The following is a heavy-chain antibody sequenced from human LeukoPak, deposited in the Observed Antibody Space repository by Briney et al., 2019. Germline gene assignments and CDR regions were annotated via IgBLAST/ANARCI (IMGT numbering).Heavy chain of an antibody. Sequence: GGSLRLSCAASGFTFSSYAMHWVRQAPGKGLEWVAVISYDGSNKYYADSVKGRFTISRDNSKNTLYLQMNSLRADDTAVYYCAREDFGNSEGSAFDYWGQGTLVTVSS. D-gene: IGHD4-23*01. CDR3: AREDFGNSEGSAFDY. V-gene: IGHV3-30-3*01. CDR2: ISYDGSNK. CDR1: GFTFSSYA. J-gene: IGHJ4*02.